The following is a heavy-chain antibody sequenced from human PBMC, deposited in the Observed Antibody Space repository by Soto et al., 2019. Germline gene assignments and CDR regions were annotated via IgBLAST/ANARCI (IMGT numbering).Heavy chain of an antibody. D-gene: IGHD5-18*01. J-gene: IGHJ4*02. Sequence: EVQLLESGGGLVQPGGSLRLSCAASGFTFSSYAMSWVRQAPGKGLEWVSAVSGSDGRTYYADSVKGRFTISRDNSKSTLYLQMNCLRAEDAAVYYCAKDKGYTYSYFDYWGQGTLVTVSS. CDR2: VSGSDGRT. CDR3: AKDKGYTYSYFDY. V-gene: IGHV3-23*01. CDR1: GFTFSSYA.